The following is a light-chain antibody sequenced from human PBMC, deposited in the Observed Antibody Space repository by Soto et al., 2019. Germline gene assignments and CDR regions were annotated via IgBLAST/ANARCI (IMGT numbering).Light chain of an antibody. J-gene: IGLJ1*01. CDR1: NIGRKG. CDR3: QVWDFTTDHLYV. V-gene: IGLV3-21*02. Sequence: SYELTQPPSVSVAPGQTARISCGGHNIGRKGGNWYQQRPGQAPVLVVYDASDRPSGIPERFSGSNSGNTATLTISRVEAEDESDYYCQVWDFTTDHLYVFGGGTKLTVL. CDR2: DAS.